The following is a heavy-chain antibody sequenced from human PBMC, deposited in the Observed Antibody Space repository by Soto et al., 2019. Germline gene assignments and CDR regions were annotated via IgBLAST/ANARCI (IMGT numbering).Heavy chain of an antibody. CDR1: VGSISNFY. Sequence: SETLSLTCTVSVGSISNFYWSWIRQPPGKGLEWIGYISYSGNANYNPSLKSRVSISVDTSKNQLSLNLTSVTAADTAVYYCARAPMVLSRSYFDSWGQGTPVTVS. J-gene: IGHJ4*02. CDR3: ARAPMVLSRSYFDS. D-gene: IGHD2-8*01. V-gene: IGHV4-59*01. CDR2: ISYSGNA.